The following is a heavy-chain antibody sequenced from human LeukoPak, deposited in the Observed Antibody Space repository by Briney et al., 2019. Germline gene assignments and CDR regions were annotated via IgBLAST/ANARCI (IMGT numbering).Heavy chain of an antibody. V-gene: IGHV3-15*01. CDR1: GFTFSNAW. CDR3: ARDLLGPPSLGSRYYYYMDV. Sequence: PGGSLRLSCAASGFTFSNAWMSWVRQAPGKGLEWVGRIKSKTDGGTTDYAAPVKGRFTISRDDSKNTLYLQMNSLRAEDTAVYYCARDLLGPPSLGSRYYYYMDVWGKGTTVTVSS. CDR2: IKSKTDGGTT. J-gene: IGHJ6*03. D-gene: IGHD3/OR15-3a*01.